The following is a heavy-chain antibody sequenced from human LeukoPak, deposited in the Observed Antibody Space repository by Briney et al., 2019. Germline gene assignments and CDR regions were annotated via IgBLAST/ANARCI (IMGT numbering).Heavy chain of an antibody. Sequence: GGSLRLSCEGSGFSFSDYGMHWVREAPGKGLEWVAVISDDGSNQYFASSVEGRFAISRDNSKDTVYLHMNGVRPEDTAVYFCAQDLPADPGWGWYRVRFIFHSWGQGTLVTVSA. J-gene: IGHJ4*02. V-gene: IGHV3-30*18. CDR1: GFSFSDYG. D-gene: IGHD6-19*01. CDR3: AQDLPADPGWGWYRVRFIFHS. CDR2: ISDDGSNQ.